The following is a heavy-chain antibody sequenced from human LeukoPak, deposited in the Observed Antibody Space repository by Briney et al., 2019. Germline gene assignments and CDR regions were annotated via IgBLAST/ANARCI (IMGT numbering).Heavy chain of an antibody. CDR1: GYTFSSYG. CDR3: ARGRSDYYDTSGSSH. Sequence: ASVKVSCKXTGYTFSSYGINWVRQSPGQGLEWMGWISGYNGNTEYSQKFQGRVTMTTDTSTRTAYMELRSLRSDDTAVYFCARGRSDYYDTSGSSHWGQGTLVTVSS. J-gene: IGHJ4*02. CDR2: ISGYNGNT. V-gene: IGHV1-18*01. D-gene: IGHD3-22*01.